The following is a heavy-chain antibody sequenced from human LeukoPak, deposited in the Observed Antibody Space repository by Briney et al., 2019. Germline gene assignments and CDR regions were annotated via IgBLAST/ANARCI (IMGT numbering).Heavy chain of an antibody. V-gene: IGHV4-34*01. CDR3: ARRPYDFWSGYYGDHFDY. CDR2: INHSGST. D-gene: IGHD3-3*01. Sequence: SETLSLTCAVYGGSFSGYYWSWIRQPPGKGLEWIGEINHSGSTNYNPSLKSRVTISVDTSKNQFSLKLSSVTAADTAVYYCARRPYDFWSGYYGDHFDYWGQGTLVTVSS. CDR1: GGSFSGYY. J-gene: IGHJ4*02.